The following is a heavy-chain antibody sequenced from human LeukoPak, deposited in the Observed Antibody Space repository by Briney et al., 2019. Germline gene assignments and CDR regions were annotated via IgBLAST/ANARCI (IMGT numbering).Heavy chain of an antibody. CDR1: GFTFSSYW. J-gene: IGHJ3*02. D-gene: IGHD1-1*01. Sequence: GGSLRLSCAASGFTFSSYWMSWVRQAPGKGLEWVSSISSSSSYIYYADSVKGRFTISRDNAKNSLYLQMNSLRAEDTAVYYCASQLAFDIWGQGTMVTVSS. CDR2: ISSSSSYI. V-gene: IGHV3-21*01. CDR3: ASQLAFDI.